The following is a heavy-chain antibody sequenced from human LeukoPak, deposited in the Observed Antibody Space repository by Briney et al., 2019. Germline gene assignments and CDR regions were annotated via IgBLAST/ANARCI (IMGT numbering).Heavy chain of an antibody. D-gene: IGHD4-11*01. CDR2: ISYDGSNK. CDR3: ARDAPTVTMYYFDY. J-gene: IGHJ4*02. Sequence: GGSPRLSCAASGFTFSSYAMHWVRQAPGKGLEWVAVISYDGSNKYYADSVKGRFTISRDNSKNTLYLQMNSLRAEDTAVYYCARDAPTVTMYYFDYWGQGTLVTVSS. V-gene: IGHV3-30*04. CDR1: GFTFSSYA.